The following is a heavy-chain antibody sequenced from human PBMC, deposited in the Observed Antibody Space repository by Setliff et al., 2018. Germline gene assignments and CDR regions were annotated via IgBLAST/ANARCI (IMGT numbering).Heavy chain of an antibody. D-gene: IGHD3-3*01. CDR1: GASIRQTSYF. V-gene: IGHV4-61*09. CDR3: TRLYYTSRALYFDI. J-gene: IGHJ4*02. Sequence: SETLSLTCAVSGASIRQTSYFWTWVRQPAGKGLEWIGHIYITGNPNVIPSLKSRVAMSLDNSGNQFSLNLQSVTAADTAVYYCTRLYYTSRALYFDIWGQGHPVTVSS. CDR2: IYITGNP.